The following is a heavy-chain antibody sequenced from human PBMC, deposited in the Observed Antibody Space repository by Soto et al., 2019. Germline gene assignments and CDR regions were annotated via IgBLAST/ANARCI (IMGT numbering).Heavy chain of an antibody. CDR1: GFTFSGCF. J-gene: IGHJ6*02. CDR3: ARVPPFYGDYSYYYYGLDV. Sequence: ASVKVSCKASGFTFSGCFIHWVRQPPGQGLEWMGWINPDSGDTSYTQKFQGRVTMTRDTSINTVYLELSRLRSDDTAVYYCARVPPFYGDYSYYYYGLDVWGPGTTVTVSS. D-gene: IGHD4-17*01. V-gene: IGHV1-2*02. CDR2: INPDSGDT.